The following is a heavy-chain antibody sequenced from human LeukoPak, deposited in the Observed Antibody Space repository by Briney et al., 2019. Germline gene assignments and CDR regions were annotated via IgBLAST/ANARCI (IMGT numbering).Heavy chain of an antibody. J-gene: IGHJ4*02. D-gene: IGHD3-3*01. CDR1: GFTFSSYG. CDR3: VKAHYDFWSGVDY. CDR2: ISYDGSNK. V-gene: IGHV3-30*18. Sequence: PGRSLRLSCAASGFTFSSYGMHWVRQAPGKGLEWVAVISYDGSNKYYADSVKGRFTISRDNSKNTLYLQMNSLRAEDTAVYYCVKAHYDFWSGVDYWGQGTLVTVSS.